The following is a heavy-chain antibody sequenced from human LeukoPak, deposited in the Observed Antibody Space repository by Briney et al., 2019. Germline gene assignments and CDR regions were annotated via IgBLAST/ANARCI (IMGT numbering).Heavy chain of an antibody. J-gene: IGHJ4*02. V-gene: IGHV4-4*07. CDR3: ARAEDYYGSGSYLDY. Sequence: SETLSLTCTVSGGSISSCYWSWIRQPAGKGLEWIGRIYTSGSTNYNPSLKSRVTMSVDTSKNQFSLKLSSVTAADTAVYYCARAEDYYGSGSYLDYWGQGTLVTVSS. CDR2: IYTSGST. CDR1: GGSISSCY. D-gene: IGHD3-10*01.